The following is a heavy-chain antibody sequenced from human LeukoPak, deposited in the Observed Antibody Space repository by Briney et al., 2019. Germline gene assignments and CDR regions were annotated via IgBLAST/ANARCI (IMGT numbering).Heavy chain of an antibody. D-gene: IGHD2-21*02. J-gene: IGHJ5*02. CDR2: IIPIFGTA. CDR1: GYTFTSYA. V-gene: IGHV1-69*06. CDR3: ARTDCGGDCYSSRGWFDP. Sequence: GASVKVSCKASGYTFTSYAMNWVRQAPGQGLEWMGGIIPIFGTANYAQKFQGRVTITADKSTSTVYMDLSSLGSEDTAVYYCARTDCGGDCYSSRGWFDPWGQGTLVTVSS.